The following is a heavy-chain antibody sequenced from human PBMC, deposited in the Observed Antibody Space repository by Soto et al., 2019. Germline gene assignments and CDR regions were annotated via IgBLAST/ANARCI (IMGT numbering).Heavy chain of an antibody. V-gene: IGHV3-74*01. Sequence: DVQLVESGGGSVQPGGSLRLSCAVSGFTFSHYWMHWVRQAPGKGLACVSRLNQDGSDINYADSVKGRFTVSRDNAKNTLYLQMNNLRVEDTGLYFCVRGTNDWPGMDVWGQGTTVTVS. CDR3: VRGTNDWPGMDV. CDR2: LNQDGSDI. D-gene: IGHD3-9*01. CDR1: GFTFSHYW. J-gene: IGHJ6*02.